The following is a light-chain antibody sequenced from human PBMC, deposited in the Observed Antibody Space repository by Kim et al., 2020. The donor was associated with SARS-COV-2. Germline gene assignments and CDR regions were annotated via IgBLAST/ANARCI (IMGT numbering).Light chain of an antibody. CDR2: QDN. CDR3: QAWDSSTHNYV. J-gene: IGLJ1*01. CDR1: KLGDKY. Sequence: SYELTQPPSVSVSPGQTASITCSGYKLGDKYVSWYQQKPGQSPVVVLYQDNQRPSGIPERFSGSNSGNTATLTISGTQAMDEADYYCQAWDSSTHNYVFGAGTKVTVL. V-gene: IGLV3-1*01.